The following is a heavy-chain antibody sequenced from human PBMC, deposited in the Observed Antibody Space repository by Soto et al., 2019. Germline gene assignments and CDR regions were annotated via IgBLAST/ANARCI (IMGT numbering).Heavy chain of an antibody. CDR1: GYTFTGYA. J-gene: IGHJ6*02. D-gene: IGHD2-8*02. Sequence: VASVKVSCKASGYTFTGYAMHWVRQAPGQRLEWMGWINAGNGNTKYSQKFQGRVTITRDTSASTAYMELSSLRSEDTAVYYCARDRSALDPGVLDLYYYYYGMDVWGQGTTVTVSS. V-gene: IGHV1-3*01. CDR3: ARDRSALDPGVLDLYYYYYGMDV. CDR2: INAGNGNT.